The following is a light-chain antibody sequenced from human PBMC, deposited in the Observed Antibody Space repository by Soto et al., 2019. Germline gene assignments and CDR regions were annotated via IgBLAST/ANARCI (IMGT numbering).Light chain of an antibody. V-gene: IGKV3-11*01. CDR1: QSVSSY. J-gene: IGKJ5*01. Sequence: EIVLTQSPATLSLSPGERATLSCRASQSVSSYLAWYQQKPGQAPRLLIYDASNRATGIPARFSGSGSGTDFTLTISSLEPEDFAFYYCQQRSNSITFGQGTLLEIK. CDR3: QQRSNSIT. CDR2: DAS.